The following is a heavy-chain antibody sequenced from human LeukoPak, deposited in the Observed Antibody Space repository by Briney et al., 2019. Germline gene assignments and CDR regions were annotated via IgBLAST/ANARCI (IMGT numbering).Heavy chain of an antibody. J-gene: IGHJ4*02. CDR2: IKQDGSEK. CDR1: GFTFSSYW. CDR3: ARGTMAAAGYYYFDY. V-gene: IGHV3-7*04. D-gene: IGHD6-13*01. Sequence: GGSLRLSCAASGFTFSSYWMSWVRQAPGKGLEWVANIKQDGSEKYYVDSVKGRFTISRDNAKNSLYLQMNSLRAEDTAVYYCARGTMAAAGYYYFDYWGQGTQVTVSS.